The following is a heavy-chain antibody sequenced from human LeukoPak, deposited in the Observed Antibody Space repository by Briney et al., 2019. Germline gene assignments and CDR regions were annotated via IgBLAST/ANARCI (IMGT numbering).Heavy chain of an antibody. CDR3: AKDPRPTVTTYLKYYYGMDV. CDR2: ISGSGGST. J-gene: IGHJ6*02. CDR1: GFTFSSYA. D-gene: IGHD4-17*01. V-gene: IGHV3-23*01. Sequence: AGGSLRLSCAASGFTFSSYAMSWVRQAPGKGLEWVSAISGSGGSTYYADSVKGRFTISRDNSKNTLYLQMSSLRAEDTAVYYCAKDPRPTVTTYLKYYYGMDVWGQGTTVTVSS.